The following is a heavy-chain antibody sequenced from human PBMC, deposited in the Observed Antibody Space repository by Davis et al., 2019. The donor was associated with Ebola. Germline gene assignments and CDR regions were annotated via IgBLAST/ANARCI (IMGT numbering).Heavy chain of an antibody. V-gene: IGHV1-18*01. J-gene: IGHJ5*02. CDR1: GYTFIGYA. Sequence: AASVKVSCKTSGYTFIGYAISWVRQPPRQGLEWIGRIHVYNGHTNYAQNFQGRVTVSTDTSTSIAYMELRSLRSDDTALYYCARDATTVTTIGFDPWGQGTLVTVSS. D-gene: IGHD4-17*01. CDR3: ARDATTVTTIGFDP. CDR2: IHVYNGHT.